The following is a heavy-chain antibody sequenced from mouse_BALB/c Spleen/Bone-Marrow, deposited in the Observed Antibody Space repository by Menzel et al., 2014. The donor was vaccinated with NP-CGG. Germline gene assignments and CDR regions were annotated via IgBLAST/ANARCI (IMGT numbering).Heavy chain of an antibody. CDR2: TDPANGNT. CDR1: GFNIKDTY. V-gene: IGHV14-3*02. CDR3: ARQEFAIYWYFDV. J-gene: IGHJ1*01. Sequence: VQLQQSGAELVKPGASVKLSCSASGFNIKDTYMHWVKQRPEQGLEWIGRTDPANGNTKYDPKFQDKATITADTSSNXVDLQLSSLTFEDTAVYYCARQEFAIYWYFDVWGAGTTVTVSS. D-gene: IGHD1-3*01.